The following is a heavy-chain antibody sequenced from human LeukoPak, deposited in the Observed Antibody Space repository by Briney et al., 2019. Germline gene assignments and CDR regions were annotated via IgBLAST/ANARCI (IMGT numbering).Heavy chain of an antibody. CDR2: INSDGSST. CDR1: GFTFSSYW. J-gene: IGHJ4*02. Sequence: PGGSLRLSCAASGFTFSSYWMHWIRHAPGKGLVWVSRINSDGSSTIYADSVKGRFTISRDNAKNTLYLQMNSLRAEDTAVYYCATWSAAGSFDYRGQGTLVTVSS. V-gene: IGHV3-74*01. D-gene: IGHD6-13*01. CDR3: ATWSAAGSFDY.